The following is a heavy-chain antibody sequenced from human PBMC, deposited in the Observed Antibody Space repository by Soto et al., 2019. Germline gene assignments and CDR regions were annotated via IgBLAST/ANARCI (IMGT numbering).Heavy chain of an antibody. Sequence: EVQLVESGGGLVQPGGSLRLSCAASGFAFSSYWMHWVHQVPGKGLLWVSRIDEYGSTINYADSVKGRFTISRDNARNTLYLEMNSLRAEDTALYYCTRDIRGKGAYWGPGTLVTVSS. CDR3: TRDIRGKGAY. CDR1: GFAFSSYW. J-gene: IGHJ4*02. CDR2: IDEYGSTI. D-gene: IGHD3-16*01. V-gene: IGHV3-74*01.